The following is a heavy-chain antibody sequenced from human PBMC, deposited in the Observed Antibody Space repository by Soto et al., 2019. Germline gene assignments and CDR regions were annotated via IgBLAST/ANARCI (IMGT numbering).Heavy chain of an antibody. V-gene: IGHV4-38-2*01. CDR3: ARVRGRLYCGGDCYSVSAFDI. J-gene: IGHJ3*02. CDR2: IYHSGST. Sequence: PSETLSLTCAVSGYSISSGYYWGWIRQPPGKGLEWIGSIYHSGSTYYNPSLKSRVTISVDTSKNQFSLKLSSVTDADTAVYYCARVRGRLYCGGDCYSVSAFDIWGQGTMVTVSS. D-gene: IGHD2-21*02. CDR1: GYSISSGYY.